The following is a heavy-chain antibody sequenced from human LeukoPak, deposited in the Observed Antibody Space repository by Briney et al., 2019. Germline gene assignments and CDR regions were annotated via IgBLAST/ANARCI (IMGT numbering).Heavy chain of an antibody. J-gene: IGHJ4*02. CDR2: ISGSGGNT. V-gene: IGHV3-23*01. CDR1: GLTFSSCS. CDR3: ANGRGPNAGPSLDY. D-gene: IGHD2-15*01. Sequence: PGGSLRLYFSAYGLTFSSCSMTWVRQGTGQGLEGVSCISGSGGNTYYADSVKGRFTISRDNSKNTLYLQLNSLKAEDTAIYSLANGRGPNAGPSLDYWCQGTLVTVSS.